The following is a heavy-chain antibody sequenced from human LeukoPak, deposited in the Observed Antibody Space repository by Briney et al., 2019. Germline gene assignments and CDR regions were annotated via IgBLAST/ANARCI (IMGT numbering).Heavy chain of an antibody. CDR3: ARGALLAAAGDY. J-gene: IGHJ4*02. CDR1: SYSISSGYY. D-gene: IGHD6-13*01. CDR2: IYHSGST. Sequence: PSETLSLTCTVSSYSISSGYYWGWIRQPPGQGLEWIGSIYHSGSTYYNPSLKSRVTISVDTSKNQFSLKLSSVTAADTAVYYCARGALLAAAGDYWGQGTLVTVSS. V-gene: IGHV4-38-2*02.